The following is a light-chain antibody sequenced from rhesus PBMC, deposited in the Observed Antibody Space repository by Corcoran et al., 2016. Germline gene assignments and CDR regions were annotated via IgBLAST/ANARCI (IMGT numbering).Light chain of an antibody. Sequence: DIQMTQSPSSLSASVGDTVTITCRASQGISSYLIWFQQKPGKAPKLLIYGASGLQSGVPSRFSGSGSVTDVTLPIRSLQPEDFAAYYCQQHNSHPFTFGPGTKLDIK. CDR1: QGISSY. V-gene: IGKV1-28*03. J-gene: IGKJ3*01. CDR3: QQHNSHPFT. CDR2: GAS.